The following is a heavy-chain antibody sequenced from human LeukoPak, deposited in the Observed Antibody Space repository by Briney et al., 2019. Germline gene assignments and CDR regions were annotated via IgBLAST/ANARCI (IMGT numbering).Heavy chain of an antibody. CDR1: GFTFDDYA. J-gene: IGHJ4*02. D-gene: IGHD5-18*01. CDR2: ISGDGGST. Sequence: PGGSLRLSCAASGFTFDDYAMHWVRQAPGKGLEWVSLISGDGGSTYYADSVKGRFTISRDNSKNSLYLQMNSLRTEDTALYYCAKDIVPEPGIGYSYGMNYWGQGTLVTVSS. V-gene: IGHV3-43*02. CDR3: AKDIVPEPGIGYSYGMNY.